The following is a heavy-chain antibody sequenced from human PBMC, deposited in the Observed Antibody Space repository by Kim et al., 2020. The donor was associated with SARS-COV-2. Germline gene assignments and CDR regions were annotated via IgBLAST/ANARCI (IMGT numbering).Heavy chain of an antibody. V-gene: IGHV3-15*01. Sequence: GETTGYARPVKGRFTISRDDSKNTLYLQMNSLKTEDTAVYYCTTDWNYPRWGQGTLVTVSS. J-gene: IGHJ4*02. CDR3: TTDWNYPR. D-gene: IGHD1-7*01. CDR2: GETT.